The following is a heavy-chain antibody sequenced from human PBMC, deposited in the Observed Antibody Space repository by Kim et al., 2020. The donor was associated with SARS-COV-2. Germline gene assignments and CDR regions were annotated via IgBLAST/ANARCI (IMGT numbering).Heavy chain of an antibody. CDR2: ISSSSSYI. V-gene: IGHV3-21*01. Sequence: GGSLRLSCAASGFTFSSYSMNWVRQAPGKGLEWVSSISSSSSYIYYADSVKGRFTISRDNAKNSLYLQMNSLRAEDTAVYYCARAPVGATGSGYWGQGTLVTVSS. D-gene: IGHD1-26*01. CDR3: ARAPVGATGSGY. CDR1: GFTFSSYS. J-gene: IGHJ4*02.